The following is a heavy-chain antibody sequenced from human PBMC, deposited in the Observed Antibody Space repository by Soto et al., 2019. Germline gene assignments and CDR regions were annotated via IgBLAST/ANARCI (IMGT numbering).Heavy chain of an antibody. CDR2: TSYDGSIR. CDR3: AKDRLAYCGGDCYWVDY. Sequence: QVQLVESGGGVVQPGRSLRLSCAASGFTFSNYGMHWVRQAPGKGLEWVAVTSYDGSIRYYAGSVKGRFTISRDNSTNTLYLQINSLRSEYTAVYYCAKDRLAYCGGDCYWVDYWGQGTLLAVSS. D-gene: IGHD2-21*02. CDR1: GFTFSNYG. J-gene: IGHJ4*02. V-gene: IGHV3-30*18.